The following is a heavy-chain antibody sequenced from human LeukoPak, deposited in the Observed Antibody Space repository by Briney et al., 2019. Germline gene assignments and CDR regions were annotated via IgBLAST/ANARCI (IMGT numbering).Heavy chain of an antibody. CDR3: ARDSIRTVTTSDAFDI. CDR2: INGDGSST. J-gene: IGHJ3*02. CDR1: GFTFRSYW. V-gene: IGHV3-74*01. Sequence: PGGSLRLSCAASGFTFRSYWMHWVRQAPGKGLVWVSRINGDGSSTSYADSVKGRFTISRDNAKNMLHLQMYSLRDEDTAVYYCARDSIRTVTTSDAFDIWGPGTMVTVPS. D-gene: IGHD4-17*01.